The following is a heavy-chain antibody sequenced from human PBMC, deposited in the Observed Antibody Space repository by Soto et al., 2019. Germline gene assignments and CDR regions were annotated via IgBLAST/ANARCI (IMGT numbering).Heavy chain of an antibody. CDR2: TYYNGNI. V-gene: IGHV4-59*01. CDR3: ASGGNWFDP. J-gene: IGHJ5*02. CDR1: GGSISNYY. D-gene: IGHD3-16*01. Sequence: SETLSLTCNVSGGSISNYYWTWVRQSPEKGLEWIGYTYYNGNINYNPSLKSRVTISIDTSKNQFSLTLKSVTAADTAVYYCASGGNWFDPWGQGVLVTVSS.